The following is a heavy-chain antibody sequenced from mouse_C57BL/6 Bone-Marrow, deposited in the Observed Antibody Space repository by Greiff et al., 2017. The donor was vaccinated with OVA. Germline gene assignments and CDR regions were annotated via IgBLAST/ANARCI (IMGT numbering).Heavy chain of an antibody. Sequence: QVQLQQPGAELVKPGASVKLSCKASGYTFTSYWMHWVKQRPGQGLEWIGMIHPNSGSTNYNEKFKSKATLTVDKSSSTAYMQLSSLTSEDSAVYYCARGGYGSVYYFDYWGQGTTLTVSS. V-gene: IGHV1-64*01. J-gene: IGHJ2*01. D-gene: IGHD2-1*01. CDR3: ARGGYGSVYYFDY. CDR1: GYTFTSYW. CDR2: IHPNSGST.